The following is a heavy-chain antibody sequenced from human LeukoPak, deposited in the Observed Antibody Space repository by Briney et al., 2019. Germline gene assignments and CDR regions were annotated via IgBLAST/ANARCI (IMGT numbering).Heavy chain of an antibody. Sequence: PGGSLRLSCAASGFTFSNYWMNWVRQAPGKGLEWVANIKQDGSDKCYVDSVKGRFTISRDNAKNSLYLQMNSLRAEDTAVYYCAREKGNYDGYYNYYMDVWGKGTTVTVSS. J-gene: IGHJ6*03. CDR1: GFTFSNYW. D-gene: IGHD4-11*01. V-gene: IGHV3-7*01. CDR2: IKQDGSDK. CDR3: AREKGNYDGYYNYYMDV.